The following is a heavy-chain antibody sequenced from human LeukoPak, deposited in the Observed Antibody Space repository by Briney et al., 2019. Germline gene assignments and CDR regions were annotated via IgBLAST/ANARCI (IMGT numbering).Heavy chain of an antibody. CDR3: TRGGLTFGGN. J-gene: IGHJ4*02. D-gene: IGHD3-10*01. CDR1: GGSISSSNL. Sequence: PSGTLSLTCAVFGGSISSSNLWSWVRQPPGKGLEWTGEVSHRGDTNYNPSLKSRVTISIDKSKNQFSLRLTSVTAADTAVYYCTRGGLTFGGNWGQGILVTVSS. V-gene: IGHV4-4*02. CDR2: VSHRGDT.